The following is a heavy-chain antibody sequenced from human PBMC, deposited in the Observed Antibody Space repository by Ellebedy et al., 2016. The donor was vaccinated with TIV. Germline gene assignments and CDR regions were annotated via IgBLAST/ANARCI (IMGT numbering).Heavy chain of an antibody. CDR1: GFPFSSYA. CDR2: ISFDGNTR. Sequence: GGSLRLXCAASGFPFSSYAMHWVRQAPGKGLEWVTVISFDGNTRYYVDSVKGRVTISRDKSKNTLYLQMNSLRAEDTAVYYCARLKDDSSGYRGNYYFYMDVWGKGTTVTVSS. CDR3: ARLKDDSSGYRGNYYFYMDV. J-gene: IGHJ6*03. V-gene: IGHV3-30-3*01. D-gene: IGHD3-22*01.